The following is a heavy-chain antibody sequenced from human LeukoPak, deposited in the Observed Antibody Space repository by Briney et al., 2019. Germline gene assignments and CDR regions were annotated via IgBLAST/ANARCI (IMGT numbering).Heavy chain of an antibody. D-gene: IGHD4-23*01. CDR1: GYTFTGYY. CDR3: ARDRDDYGGNYVDY. Sequence: ASVKVSCKASGYTFTGYYMHWVRQAPGQGLEWMGWINPNSGGTNYAQKFQGRVTMTRDTSISTAYMELSRLRSDDAAVYYCARDRDDYGGNYVDYWGQGTLVTVSS. V-gene: IGHV1-2*02. CDR2: INPNSGGT. J-gene: IGHJ4*02.